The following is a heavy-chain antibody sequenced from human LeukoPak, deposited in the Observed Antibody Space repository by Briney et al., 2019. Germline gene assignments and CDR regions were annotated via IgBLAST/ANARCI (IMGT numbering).Heavy chain of an antibody. V-gene: IGHV1-46*01. Sequence: ASVKVSCKASGYTFTSYYMHWVRQAPGQGLEWMGIINPSGGSTSYAQEFQGRVTMTRDTSTSIVYMELSSLRSEDTAVYYCARDYVVVPAALYYFDYWGQGTLVTVSS. D-gene: IGHD2-2*01. CDR1: GYTFTSYY. CDR3: ARDYVVVPAALYYFDY. CDR2: INPSGGST. J-gene: IGHJ4*02.